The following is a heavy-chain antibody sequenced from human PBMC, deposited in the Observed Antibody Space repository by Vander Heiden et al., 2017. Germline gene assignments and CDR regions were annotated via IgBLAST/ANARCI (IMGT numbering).Heavy chain of an antibody. V-gene: IGHV3-30*18. D-gene: IGHD2-15*01. Sequence: QVQLVESGGGVVQPWRSLRLSCAASGFTFSSYGMHWARQAPGKGLEWVAVISYDGSNKYYADAVKGRFTISRDNSKNTLYLQMNSLRAEDTAVYYCAKDVEKRLVVVVAATPDYWGQGTLVTVSS. CDR3: AKDVEKRLVVVVAATPDY. J-gene: IGHJ4*02. CDR2: ISYDGSNK. CDR1: GFTFSSYG.